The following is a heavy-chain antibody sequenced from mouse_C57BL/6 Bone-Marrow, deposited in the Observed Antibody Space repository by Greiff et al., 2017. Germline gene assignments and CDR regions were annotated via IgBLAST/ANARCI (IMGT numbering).Heavy chain of an antibody. V-gene: IGHV5-2*01. CDR3: ARWGNGSSYDGYAMDY. CDR2: INSDGGST. D-gene: IGHD1-1*01. J-gene: IGHJ4*01. CDR1: EYEFPSHD. Sequence: DVKLVESGGGLVQPGESLKLSCESNEYEFPSHDMSWVRKTPEKRLELVAAINSDGGSTYYPDTMERRFIISRDNTKKTLYLQMSSLRSEDTALYYCARWGNGSSYDGYAMDYWGQGTSVTVSS.